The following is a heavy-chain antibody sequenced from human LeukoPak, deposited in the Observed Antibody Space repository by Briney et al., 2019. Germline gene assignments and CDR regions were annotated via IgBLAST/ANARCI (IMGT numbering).Heavy chain of an antibody. CDR3: ASRYHYYDSSGYSYYYMDV. CDR1: GGSISSSNW. Sequence: PSQTLSLTCAVSGGSISSSNWWSWVRQPPGKGLEWIGEIYHSGSTNYNPSLKSRVTISVDKSKNQFSLKLSSVTAADTAVYYCASRYHYYDSSGYSYYYMDVWGKGTTVTVSS. V-gene: IGHV4-4*02. J-gene: IGHJ6*03. CDR2: IYHSGST. D-gene: IGHD3-22*01.